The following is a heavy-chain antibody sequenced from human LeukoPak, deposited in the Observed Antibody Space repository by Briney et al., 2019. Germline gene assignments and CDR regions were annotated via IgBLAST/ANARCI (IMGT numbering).Heavy chain of an antibody. CDR3: ARHRRYYYDSSGYYWFDP. V-gene: IGHV5-51*01. J-gene: IGHJ5*02. CDR2: IYPGDSDT. D-gene: IGHD3-22*01. Sequence: GESLKISCKGSGYSFTSYWIGWVRQMPGKGLEWMGIIYPGDSDTRYSPSFQGQVTISADKSISTAYLQWGSLKASDTAMYYCARHRRYYYDSSGYYWFDPWGQGTLVTVSS. CDR1: GYSFTSYW.